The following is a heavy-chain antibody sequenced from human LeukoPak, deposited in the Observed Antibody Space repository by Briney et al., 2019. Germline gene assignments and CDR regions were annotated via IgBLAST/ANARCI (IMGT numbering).Heavy chain of an antibody. V-gene: IGHV3-48*03. CDR1: GFTFDDYG. Sequence: GGSLRLSCAASGFTFDDYGMNWVRQAPGKGLEWVSYISVSGDTIYYADSVKGRFTFSRDNAKKSLYLQMKSLRAEDTAVYYCARGTLYYGSESYDYWGQGTLVAVSS. J-gene: IGHJ4*02. CDR3: ARGTLYYGSESYDY. D-gene: IGHD3-10*01. CDR2: ISVSGDTI.